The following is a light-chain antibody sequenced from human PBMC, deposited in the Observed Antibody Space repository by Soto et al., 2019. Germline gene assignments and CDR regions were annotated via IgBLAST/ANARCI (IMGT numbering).Light chain of an antibody. J-gene: IGLJ2*01. CDR3: AVWDDTLNAVV. CDR2: YDD. CDR1: PSNIGSNA. V-gene: IGLV1-36*01. Sequence: QSVLTQPPSVSEAPRQTVTISCSGSPSNIGSNAVNWYQRLPGEAPKLLVYYDDLLPSGVSDRFSGSKSGTSDSLAISGLHSEDEADYYCAVWDDTLNAVVFGGGTKLTVL.